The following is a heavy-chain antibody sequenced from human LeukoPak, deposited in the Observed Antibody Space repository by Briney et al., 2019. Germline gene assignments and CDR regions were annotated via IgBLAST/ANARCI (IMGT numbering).Heavy chain of an antibody. J-gene: IGHJ4*02. CDR3: ARDEALDY. CDR2: ISSSLSST. V-gene: IGHV3-21*01. Sequence: GGSLRLSCVASGFTFSSFSMNWVRQAPGKGLEWVSSISSSLSSTYYADSVKGRFTISRDNSKNSLYLQMNSLRAEDTAVYYCARDEALDYWGQGTLVTVSS. CDR1: GFTFSSFS.